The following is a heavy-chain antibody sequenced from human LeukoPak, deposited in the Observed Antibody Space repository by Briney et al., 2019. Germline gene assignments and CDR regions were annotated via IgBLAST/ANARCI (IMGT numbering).Heavy chain of an antibody. D-gene: IGHD6-19*01. J-gene: IGHJ4*02. CDR2: IWYDGSNK. CDR3: ARDKASHIAVAGTSPAN. CDR1: GFTFSSYG. Sequence: GGSLRLSCAASGFTFSSYGMHWVRQAPGKGLEWVAVIWYDGSNKYYADSVKGRFTISRDNSKNTLYLQMNSLRAEDTAVYYCARDKASHIAVAGTSPANWGQGTLVTVSS. V-gene: IGHV3-33*01.